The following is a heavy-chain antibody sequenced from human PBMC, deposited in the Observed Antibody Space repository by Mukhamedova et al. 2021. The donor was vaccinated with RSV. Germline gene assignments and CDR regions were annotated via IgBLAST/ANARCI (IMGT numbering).Heavy chain of an antibody. J-gene: IGHJ4*02. CDR3: TTDNRYYDILTGYRTFDY. CDR2: IKSKANGGAA. Sequence: VRQAPGKGLEWVGRIKSKANGGAADYAAPVKGRFTISRDDSKNTLYLQMNSLKTEDTVVYYCTTDNRYYDILTGYRTFDYWGQGT. D-gene: IGHD3-9*01. V-gene: IGHV3-15*07.